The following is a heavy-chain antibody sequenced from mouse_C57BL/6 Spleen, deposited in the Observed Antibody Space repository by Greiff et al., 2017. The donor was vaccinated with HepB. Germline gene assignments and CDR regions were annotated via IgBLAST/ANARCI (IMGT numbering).Heavy chain of an antibody. J-gene: IGHJ1*03. CDR2: IHPNSGST. CDR3: VRWEIGYFEV. CDR1: GYTFTSYW. V-gene: IGHV1-64*01. D-gene: IGHD4-1*01. Sequence: VQLQQSGAELVKPGASVKLSCKASGYTFTSYWMHWVKQRPGQGLEWIGMIHPNSGSTNYNEKFKSKATLTVDKSSSTAYMQLSSLTSEDSAVYICVRWEIGYFEVWGTGTTVTVSS.